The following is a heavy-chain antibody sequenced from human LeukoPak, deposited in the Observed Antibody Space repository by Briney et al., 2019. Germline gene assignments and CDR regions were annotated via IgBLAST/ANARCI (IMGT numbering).Heavy chain of an antibody. Sequence: GGSLRLSCAAAGFTFSSYAMHWVRQAPGKGLEWVAVISYDGSNKYYADSVKGRFTISRDNSKNTLYLLMNSLRAEDTAVYYCARAADGDDDYFDYWGQGTLVTVSS. CDR3: ARAADGDDDYFDY. D-gene: IGHD4-17*01. J-gene: IGHJ4*02. CDR1: GFTFSSYA. CDR2: ISYDGSNK. V-gene: IGHV3-30-3*01.